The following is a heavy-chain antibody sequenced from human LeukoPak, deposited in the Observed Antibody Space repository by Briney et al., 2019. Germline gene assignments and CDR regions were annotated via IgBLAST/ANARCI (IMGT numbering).Heavy chain of an antibody. J-gene: IGHJ4*02. D-gene: IGHD2-21*01. CDR1: GFTFSSYA. CDR2: ISGSGGST. V-gene: IGHV3-23*01. Sequence: GGSLRLSCAASGFTFSSYAMSWVRQTPGKGLEWVSAISGSGGSTYYADSVKGRFSISRDNSKNTLYLQMDSLRGEDTAVYYCAKDFRIGYSAHFDYWGQGALVTVSS. CDR3: AKDFRIGYSAHFDY.